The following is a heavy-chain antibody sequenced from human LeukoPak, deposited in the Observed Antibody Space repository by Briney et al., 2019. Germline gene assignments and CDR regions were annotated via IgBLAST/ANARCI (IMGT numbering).Heavy chain of an antibody. D-gene: IGHD2-2*03. CDR2: ISTDSRYI. CDR3: ARVFGYCSSSACYAASDL. V-gene: IGHV3-21*01. Sequence: GGSLRLSCAASGFTFSSYSLTWVRQAPGKGLEWVSDISTDSRYIYYADSVQGRFTISRDSAQRSLYLQMNSLRVEDTAVYYCARVFGYCSSSACYAASDLWGQGTTVTVSS. J-gene: IGHJ3*01. CDR1: GFTFSSYS.